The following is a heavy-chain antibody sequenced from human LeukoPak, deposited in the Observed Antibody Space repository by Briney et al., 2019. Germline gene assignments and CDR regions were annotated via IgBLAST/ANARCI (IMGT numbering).Heavy chain of an antibody. CDR3: ARHLSGVTGYTYGRGIDY. J-gene: IGHJ4*02. V-gene: IGHV3-7*01. D-gene: IGHD5-18*01. CDR2: IKKDGSEK. Sequence: PGGSLRLSCAASGFTFSSYWMSWVRQAPGKGLEGVANIKKDGSEKYYVDCVKGGFTISRDNAKTSLYLQMNSLRAEDTAIYYCARHLSGVTGYTYGRGIDYWGQGTLVTVSS. CDR1: GFTFSSYW.